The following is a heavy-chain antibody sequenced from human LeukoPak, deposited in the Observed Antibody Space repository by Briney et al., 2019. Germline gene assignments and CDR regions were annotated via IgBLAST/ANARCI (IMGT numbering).Heavy chain of an antibody. Sequence: GGSLRLSCVASGFTFSNYGMHWVRQAPGKGLEWVAFIRYDGSSKFYADSVKGRFTISRDNSKNTLYLQMNSLRAEDTAVYYCAKGYDYYLDVWGKGATVTISS. CDR1: GFTFSNYG. V-gene: IGHV3-30*02. J-gene: IGHJ6*03. D-gene: IGHD1-14*01. CDR2: IRYDGSSK. CDR3: AKGYDYYLDV.